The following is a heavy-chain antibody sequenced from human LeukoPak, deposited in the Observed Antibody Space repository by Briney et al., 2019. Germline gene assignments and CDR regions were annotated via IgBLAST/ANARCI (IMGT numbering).Heavy chain of an antibody. CDR3: ARYSGSYPHDAFEI. CDR2: IYHSGST. J-gene: IGHJ3*02. Sequence: NPSETLSLTCTVSGYSISSGYYWGWIRQPPGKGLEWIGSIYHSGSTYYNPSLKSRVTISVDTSKNQFSLKLSSVTAADTAVYYCARYSGSYPHDAFEIWGQGTMVTVSS. D-gene: IGHD1-26*01. V-gene: IGHV4-38-2*02. CDR1: GYSISSGYY.